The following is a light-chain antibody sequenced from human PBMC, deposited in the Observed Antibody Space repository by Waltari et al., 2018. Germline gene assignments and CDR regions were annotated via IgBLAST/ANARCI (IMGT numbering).Light chain of an antibody. CDR1: GSHLGAGHG. CDR2: GST. V-gene: IGLV1-40*01. Sequence: QSVLPQPPSVSGAPGPRVTISCTGRGSHLGAGHGVHWYQQLPRAAPKLLIYGSTSRPLGVPARFFGSTSGTSASLAITGLQAEDEADYYCQSYDTSLSVVFGGGTKLTVL. J-gene: IGLJ3*02. CDR3: QSYDTSLSVV.